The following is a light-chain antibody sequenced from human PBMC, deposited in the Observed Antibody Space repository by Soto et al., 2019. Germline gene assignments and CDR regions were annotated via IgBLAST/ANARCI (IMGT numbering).Light chain of an antibody. J-gene: IGKJ3*01. V-gene: IGKV3-11*01. CDR2: DAS. Sequence: EIVLTQSPATLSLSPGERATLSCRASQSVGSDLAWYQQKPGQAPRLLIYDASNRATGIPARFSGSGSGTDFTPAIISLEPEEFAVYYCQQRSNWPPGTFGPGTKVDIK. CDR1: QSVGSD. CDR3: QQRSNWPPGT.